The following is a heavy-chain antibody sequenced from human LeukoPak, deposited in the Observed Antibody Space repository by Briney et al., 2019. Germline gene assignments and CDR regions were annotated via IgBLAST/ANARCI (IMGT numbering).Heavy chain of an antibody. J-gene: IGHJ3*02. V-gene: IGHV3-7*01. CDR3: ARDPTYYYDSSGQHDAFDI. CDR2: IKQDGSEK. CDR1: GFTFSSYW. D-gene: IGHD3-22*01. Sequence: PGGSLRLSCAASGFTFSSYWMSWVRQAPGKGLEWVANIKQDGSEKYYVDSVKGRFTISRDNAKNSLYLQMNSLRAEDTAVYYCARDPTYYYDSSGQHDAFDIWGQGTMVTVSS.